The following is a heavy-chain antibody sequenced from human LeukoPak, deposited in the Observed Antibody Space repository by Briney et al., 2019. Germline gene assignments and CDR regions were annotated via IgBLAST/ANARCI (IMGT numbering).Heavy chain of an antibody. Sequence: GGSLRLSCAASGFTFSSYAMSWVRQAPGKGLEWVSAISGSGGSTYYADSVKGRFTISRDNSKNTLYLQMNSLRAEDTAVYYCAKDSWRFRELLSGLDYWGQGTLVTVSS. V-gene: IGHV3-23*01. CDR1: GFTFSSYA. J-gene: IGHJ4*02. CDR2: ISGSGGST. D-gene: IGHD3-10*01. CDR3: AKDSWRFRELLSGLDY.